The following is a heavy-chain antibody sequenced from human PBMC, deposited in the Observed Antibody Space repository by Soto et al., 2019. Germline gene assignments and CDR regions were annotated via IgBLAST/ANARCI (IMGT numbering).Heavy chain of an antibody. CDR1: GFTFSSYG. CDR2: ISYDGSNK. CDR3: TTGLPVTTGGVDY. D-gene: IGHD4-4*01. Sequence: GGSLRLSCAASGFTFSSYGMHWVRQAPGKGLEWVAVISYDGSNKYYADSVKGRFTISRDNSKNTLYLQMNSLRAEDTAVYYWTTGLPVTTGGVDYWGQGTLVTVS. V-gene: IGHV3-30*03. J-gene: IGHJ4*02.